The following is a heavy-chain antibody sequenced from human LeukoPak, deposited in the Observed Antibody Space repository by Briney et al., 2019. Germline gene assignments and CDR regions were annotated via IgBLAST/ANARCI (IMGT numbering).Heavy chain of an antibody. CDR3: VQGYSSGWYPN. V-gene: IGHV3-23*01. D-gene: IGHD6-19*01. CDR1: GFIVSSFG. CDR2: ISVDGETT. J-gene: IGHJ4*02. Sequence: PGGSLRLSCAVSGFIVSSFGMSWVRQAPGKGLEWISAISVDGETTYYADSVKGRFIISRDNSKNTLYLQLSSLRAEDTAVYYCVQGYSSGWYPNWGQGSLVSVSS.